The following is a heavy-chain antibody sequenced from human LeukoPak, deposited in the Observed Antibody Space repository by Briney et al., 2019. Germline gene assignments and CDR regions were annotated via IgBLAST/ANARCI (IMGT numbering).Heavy chain of an antibody. CDR2: ISWNSGSI. V-gene: IGHV3-9*01. J-gene: IGHJ4*02. CDR3: ARGRGGYYFDY. CDR1: GFTFDDYA. Sequence: GRSLRLSCAASGFTFDDYAMHWVRQAPGKGLEWVSGISWNSGSIGYADSVKGRFTISRDNAKNSLNLQMNSLRAEDTAVYYCARGRGGYYFDYWGQGTLVTVSS. D-gene: IGHD3-10*01.